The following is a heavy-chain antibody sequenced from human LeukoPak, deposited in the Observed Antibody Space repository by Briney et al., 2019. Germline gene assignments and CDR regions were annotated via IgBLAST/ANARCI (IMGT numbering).Heavy chain of an antibody. D-gene: IGHD1-14*01. Sequence: PGGSLRLSCAASGFTFSSYGMHWVRQAPGKGLEWVAVISYDGSNKYYADSVKGRFTISRDNSKNTLYLQMNSLRAEDTAVYYCAAESDASDIWGQGTMVTVSS. CDR1: GFTFSSYG. J-gene: IGHJ3*02. CDR2: ISYDGSNK. V-gene: IGHV3-30*03. CDR3: AAESDASDI.